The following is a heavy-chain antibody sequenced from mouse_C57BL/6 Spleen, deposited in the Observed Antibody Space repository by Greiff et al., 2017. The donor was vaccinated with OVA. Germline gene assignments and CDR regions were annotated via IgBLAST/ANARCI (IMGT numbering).Heavy chain of an antibody. J-gene: IGHJ4*01. CDR3: ARGGYYYGSSRYAMDY. D-gene: IGHD1-1*01. CDR2: IYPGSGST. V-gene: IGHV1-55*01. CDR1: GYTFTSYW. Sequence: VQLQQPGAELVKPGASVKMSCKASGYTFTSYWITWVKQRPGQGLEWIGDIYPGSGSTNYNEKFKSKATLTVDTSSSTAYMQLSSLTSEDSAVYYCARGGYYYGSSRYAMDYWGQGTSVTVSS.